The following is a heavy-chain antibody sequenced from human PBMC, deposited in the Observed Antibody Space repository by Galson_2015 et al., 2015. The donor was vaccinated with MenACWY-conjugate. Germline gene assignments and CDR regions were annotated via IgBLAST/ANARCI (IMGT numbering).Heavy chain of an antibody. CDR1: GGSVYSSDHW. Sequence: ETLSLTCTVSGGSVYSSDHWWAWIRQPPGKGLEWIGSIHYSRTTHYNPSLESRVTMSVDTSRNQFSLKLRSVTAADTAVYYCARLPRGITFIVVAPWGQGTLVTVSS. D-gene: IGHD3-22*01. CDR3: ARLPRGITFIVVAP. CDR2: IHYSRTT. V-gene: IGHV4-39*01. J-gene: IGHJ5*02.